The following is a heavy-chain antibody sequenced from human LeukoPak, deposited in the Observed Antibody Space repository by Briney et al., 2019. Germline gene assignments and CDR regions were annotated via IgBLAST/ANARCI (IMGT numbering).Heavy chain of an antibody. CDR2: IYHSGST. CDR1: GGSISSGGYY. V-gene: IGHV4-30-2*01. CDR3: ARQGIAVAGTSYYYYMDV. J-gene: IGHJ6*03. D-gene: IGHD6-13*01. Sequence: SETLSLTCTVSGGSISSGGYYWSWIREPPGKGLEWIGYIYHSGSTYYNPSLKSRVTISVDTSKNQFSLKLSSVTAADTAVYYCARQGIAVAGTSYYYYMDVWGKGTTVTVSS.